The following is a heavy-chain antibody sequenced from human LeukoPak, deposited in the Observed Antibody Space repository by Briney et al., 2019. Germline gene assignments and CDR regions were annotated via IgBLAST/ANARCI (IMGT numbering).Heavy chain of an antibody. CDR1: GVSISSYY. CDR2: IYYSGST. Sequence: SETLSLTCTVSGVSISSYYWSWIRQPPGKGLEWIGYIYYSGSTNYNPSLKSRVTISVDTSKNQFSLKLSSVTAADTAVYYCARTIPYAFDIWGQGTMVTVSS. D-gene: IGHD3-9*01. CDR3: ARTIPYAFDI. J-gene: IGHJ3*02. V-gene: IGHV4-59*01.